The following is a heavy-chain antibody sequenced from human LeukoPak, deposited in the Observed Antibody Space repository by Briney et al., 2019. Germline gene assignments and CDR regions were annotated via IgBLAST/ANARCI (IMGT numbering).Heavy chain of an antibody. Sequence: GASVKVACKTSGYTLTNYGMHWVRQAPRQSPEWMGWINTGNGNTKSSQKFQDRVTLTRDTSASTAYMELNSLSSEDTAVYYCARVPLSDPSGHYYPHWGQGTLVTVSS. J-gene: IGHJ1*01. V-gene: IGHV1-3*04. CDR1: GYTLTNYG. CDR2: INTGNGNT. CDR3: ARVPLSDPSGHYYPH. D-gene: IGHD3-22*01.